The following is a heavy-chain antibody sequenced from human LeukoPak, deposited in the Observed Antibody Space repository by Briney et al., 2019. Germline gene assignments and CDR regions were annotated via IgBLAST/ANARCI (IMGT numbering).Heavy chain of an antibody. CDR2: IKQDGSEK. CDR1: GFDLSEYW. D-gene: IGHD3-16*01. J-gene: IGHJ5*02. CDR3: VRDGGTDWYDP. Sequence: GGSLRLSCAASGFDLSEYWMTGVSQAPGEGLEWVANIKQDGSEKTYVDSVKGRFTISRDNAKNSIFLQMNSLRVEDMAMYYCVRDGGTDWYDPWGQGTLVSVSS. V-gene: IGHV3-7*01.